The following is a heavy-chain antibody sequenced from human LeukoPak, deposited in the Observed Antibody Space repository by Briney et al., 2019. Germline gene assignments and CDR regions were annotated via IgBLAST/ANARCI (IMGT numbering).Heavy chain of an antibody. CDR1: GFTFDDYA. J-gene: IGHJ4*02. Sequence: GRSLRLSCAASGFTFDDYAMHWVRQAPGKGLEWVSGISWNSGSIGYADSVKGRFTISRDNAKNSLYLQMNSLRAEDTALYYCAKDAAAASARGGVVYRGQGTLVTVSS. V-gene: IGHV3-9*01. CDR3: AKDAAAASARGGVVY. CDR2: ISWNSGSI. D-gene: IGHD6-13*01.